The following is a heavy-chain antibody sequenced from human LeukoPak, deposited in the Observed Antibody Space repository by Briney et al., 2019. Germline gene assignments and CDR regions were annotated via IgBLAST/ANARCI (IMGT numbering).Heavy chain of an antibody. V-gene: IGHV3-23*01. CDR3: AKGIGFYMDTAMVYFDY. Sequence: GGSLRLSCAASGFTFSGYAMSWVRQAPGKGLGWVSAISGSGGSTYYADSVKGRVTISRDNSTNTLYLQMNSLRAEDTAVYYCAKGIGFYMDTAMVYFDYWGQGTLVTVSS. CDR2: ISGSGGST. D-gene: IGHD5-18*01. CDR1: GFTFSGYA. J-gene: IGHJ4*02.